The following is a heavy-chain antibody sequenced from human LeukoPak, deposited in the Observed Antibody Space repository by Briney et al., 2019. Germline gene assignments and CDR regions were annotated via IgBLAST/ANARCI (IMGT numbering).Heavy chain of an antibody. D-gene: IGHD3-9*01. CDR1: GFSFSKYW. J-gene: IGHJ4*02. CDR3: ARDFDMGITPGDDFDF. CDR2: IKEDGTYT. V-gene: IGHV3-74*01. Sequence: GGSLRLSCAASGFSFSKYWMHWVRHTPGEGLVWVARIKEDGTYTSYADSVKGRFTISRDNARNTVFLQMNSLRAEDTAVYYCARDFDMGITPGDDFDFWGQGTQVTVSS.